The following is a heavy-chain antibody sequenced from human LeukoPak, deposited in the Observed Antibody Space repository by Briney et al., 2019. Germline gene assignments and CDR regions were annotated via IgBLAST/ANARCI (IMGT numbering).Heavy chain of an antibody. CDR3: ARDRITIFGVVTPPHPFDY. D-gene: IGHD3-3*01. V-gene: IGHV1-69*13. CDR1: GGTFSSYA. Sequence: SVNVSCKASGGTFSSYAISWVRQAPGQGLEWMGGIIPIFGTANYAQKFQGRVTITADESTSTAYMELSSLRSEDTAVYYCARDRITIFGVVTPPHPFDYWGQGTLVTVSS. CDR2: IIPIFGTA. J-gene: IGHJ4*02.